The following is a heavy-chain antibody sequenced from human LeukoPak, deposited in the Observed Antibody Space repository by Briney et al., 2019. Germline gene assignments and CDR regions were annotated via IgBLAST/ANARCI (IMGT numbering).Heavy chain of an antibody. D-gene: IGHD5-18*01. CDR1: GGSFSSYY. CDR2: IYYSGNP. Sequence: SETLSLTCTVSGGSFSSYYWTWIRQPPGKGLEWIGHIYYSGNPTYNPSLKSRFTISVDPSKNQVSLKVNSVTTADTAVYYCASQRGYTYGFDYWGQGTLVTVSA. V-gene: IGHV4-59*01. J-gene: IGHJ4*02. CDR3: ASQRGYTYGFDY.